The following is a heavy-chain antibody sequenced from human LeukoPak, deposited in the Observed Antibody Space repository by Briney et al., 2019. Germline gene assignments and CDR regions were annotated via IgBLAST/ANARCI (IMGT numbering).Heavy chain of an antibody. CDR3: AVGADPGSYHFDY. J-gene: IGHJ4*02. Sequence: SETLSLTCTVAGGSISSYYCSWIRKPPAKGLGWIGNIYYSGSTNYNPSLKSRVTISVDTSKNQFSLKLSSVTAADTAVYYCAVGADPGSYHFDYWGQGTLVTVSS. V-gene: IGHV4-59*01. CDR2: IYYSGST. D-gene: IGHD3-10*01. CDR1: GGSISSYY.